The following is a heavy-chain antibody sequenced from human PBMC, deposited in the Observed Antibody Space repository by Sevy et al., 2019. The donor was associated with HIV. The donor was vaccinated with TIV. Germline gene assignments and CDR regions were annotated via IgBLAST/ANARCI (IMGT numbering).Heavy chain of an antibody. CDR1: GFTFSSYE. Sequence: GGSLRLSCAASGFTFSSYEMNWVRQAPGKGLEWVSYISSSGSTIYYADSVKGRFTISRDNSRNTLYLQMNSLRAEDTAIYYCARDRGEILRSAFKSWGQGTLVTVSS. J-gene: IGHJ5*02. CDR2: ISSSGSTI. D-gene: IGHD3-10*01. V-gene: IGHV3-48*03. CDR3: ARDRGEILRSAFKS.